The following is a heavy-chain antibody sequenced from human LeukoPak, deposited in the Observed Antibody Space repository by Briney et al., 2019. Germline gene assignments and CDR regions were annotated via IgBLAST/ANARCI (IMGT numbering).Heavy chain of an antibody. Sequence: GRSLRLSCAASGFTFTSYGMHWVRQAPGKGLEWVAVIWYDGRNKYYVDSVKGRFTISRDNSKNTVYLQMNSLRAEDTAVYFCARDLSIAVFDYWGQGTLVTVSS. CDR3: ARDLSIAVFDY. CDR2: IWYDGRNK. V-gene: IGHV3-33*01. D-gene: IGHD6-19*01. CDR1: GFTFTSYG. J-gene: IGHJ4*02.